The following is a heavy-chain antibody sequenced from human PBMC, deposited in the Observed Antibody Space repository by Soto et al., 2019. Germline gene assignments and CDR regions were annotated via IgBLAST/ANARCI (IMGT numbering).Heavy chain of an antibody. Sequence: SETLSLTCTVSGDSISSGGYYWSWIRQHPGKGLEWIGYIYDNGGAYYSPSLKGRVVISVDRSENQFSLRLSSVTAADTAVYYCARVKGGTTRRAFDSWGQGTLVTVSS. CDR1: GDSISSGGYY. CDR3: ARVKGGTTRRAFDS. J-gene: IGHJ4*02. D-gene: IGHD1-7*01. CDR2: IYDNGGA. V-gene: IGHV4-31*03.